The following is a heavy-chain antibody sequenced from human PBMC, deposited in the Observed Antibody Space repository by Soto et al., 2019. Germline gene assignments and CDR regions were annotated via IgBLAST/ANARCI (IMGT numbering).Heavy chain of an antibody. D-gene: IGHD1-1*01. CDR2: ISAHNGNT. V-gene: IGHV1-18*01. CDR3: ARGRYGDY. Sequence: QVHLVQSGAEVKKPGASVKVSCKGSGYAFTTYGITWVRQAPGQGLEWMGWISAHNGNTNYAQKLQGRVTVTRDTSTSTAYMDLTSMSSDATAVYYCARGRYGDYWGQGAMVTVSS. CDR1: GYAFTTYG. J-gene: IGHJ4*01.